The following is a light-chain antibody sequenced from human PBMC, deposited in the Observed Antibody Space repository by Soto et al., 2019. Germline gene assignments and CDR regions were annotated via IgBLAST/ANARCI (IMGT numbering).Light chain of an antibody. V-gene: IGLV2-11*01. CDR1: SSDVGGYNY. Sequence: QAVVTQPRSVSGSPGQSVTISCTGTSSDVGGYNYVSWYQQHPGKAPKVMIYDVNQRPSGVPDRFSGSKSGNTASLTISGLQAEDEADYYCCSYAGSYSVVFGGGTKLTVL. J-gene: IGLJ2*01. CDR2: DVN. CDR3: CSYAGSYSVV.